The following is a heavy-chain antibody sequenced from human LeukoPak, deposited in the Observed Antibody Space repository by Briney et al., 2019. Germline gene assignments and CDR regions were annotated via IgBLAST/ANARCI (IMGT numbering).Heavy chain of an antibody. V-gene: IGHV1-46*01. CDR1: GYTFTSYY. D-gene: IGHD1-26*01. J-gene: IGHJ4*02. CDR2: INPSGGST. Sequence: ASVKVSCKASGYTFTSYYMHWVRQAPGQGLEWMGIINPSGGSTSYAQKFQGRATMTRDMSTSTVYMELSSLRSEDTAVYYCASSSSEWELVFDYWGQGTLVTVSS. CDR3: ASSSSEWELVFDY.